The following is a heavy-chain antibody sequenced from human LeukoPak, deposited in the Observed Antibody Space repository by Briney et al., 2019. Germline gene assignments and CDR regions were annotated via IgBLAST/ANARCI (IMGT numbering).Heavy chain of an antibody. D-gene: IGHD6-13*01. CDR1: GFTFSSYA. Sequence: PGGSLRLSCAASGFTFSSYAMHWVRQAPGKGLEYVSAISSNGGSTYYANSVKGRFTISRDNSKNTLYLQMNSLRAEDTAVYYCARDLSSWQEYYFDYWGQGTLVTVPS. J-gene: IGHJ4*02. CDR3: ARDLSSWQEYYFDY. V-gene: IGHV3-64*01. CDR2: ISSNGGST.